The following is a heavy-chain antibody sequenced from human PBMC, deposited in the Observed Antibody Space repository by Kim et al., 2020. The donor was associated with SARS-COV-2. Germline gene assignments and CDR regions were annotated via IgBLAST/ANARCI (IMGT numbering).Heavy chain of an antibody. D-gene: IGHD3-22*01. J-gene: IGHJ4*02. Sequence: GGSLRLSCAASGFTFSRYTMSWVRQAPGKGLEWVSDISGGGTDINYADSVKGRFTISRDNSKNTLYLQMSGLRADDTAIYSCAKAGGNTMIQRGYYFDYWGQGILVTVSS. V-gene: IGHV3-23*01. CDR1: GFTFSRYT. CDR2: ISGGGTDI. CDR3: AKAGGNTMIQRGYYFDY.